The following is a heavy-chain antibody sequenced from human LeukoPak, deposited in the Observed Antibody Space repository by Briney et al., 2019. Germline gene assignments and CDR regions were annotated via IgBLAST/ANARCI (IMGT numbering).Heavy chain of an antibody. J-gene: IGHJ4*02. Sequence: ASVKVSCKASGYTFTSYGISWVRQAPGQGLEWMGWISAYNGNTNYAQKLQGRVTMTTDTSTSTAYMELRSLRSDDTAVYYCARDRGYYYDSSGYYYAGYWGQGTLVTVSS. CDR2: ISAYNGNT. D-gene: IGHD3-22*01. CDR3: ARDRGYYYDSSGYYYAGY. V-gene: IGHV1-18*01. CDR1: GYTFTSYG.